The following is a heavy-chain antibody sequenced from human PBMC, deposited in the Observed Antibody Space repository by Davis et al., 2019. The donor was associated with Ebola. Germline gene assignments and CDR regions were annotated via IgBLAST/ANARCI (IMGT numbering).Heavy chain of an antibody. V-gene: IGHV4-59*01. D-gene: IGHD3-16*02. Sequence: SETLSLTCAVYGGSFSGYYWSWIRQPPGKGLEWIGYIYYSGSTNYNPSLKSRVTISVDTSKNQFSLKLSSVTAADTAVYYCASIAFGGVIVHHDYWGQGTLVTVSS. CDR3: ASIAFGGVIVHHDY. CDR1: GGSFSGYY. J-gene: IGHJ4*02. CDR2: IYYSGST.